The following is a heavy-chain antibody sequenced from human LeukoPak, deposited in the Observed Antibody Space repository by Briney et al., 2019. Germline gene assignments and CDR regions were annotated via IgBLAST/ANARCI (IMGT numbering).Heavy chain of an antibody. CDR3: ASEVPVRSFDY. V-gene: IGHV1-2*02. CDR1: GGTFSSYA. CDR2: INPNSGAI. J-gene: IGHJ4*02. Sequence: ASVKVSCKASGGTFSSYAISWVRQAPGQGLEWMGWINPNSGAINYAQKFQDRVTMTRDTSISTVYMELSRLRSDDTAVYYCASEVPVRSFDYWGQGTLVSVSS. D-gene: IGHD3-10*01.